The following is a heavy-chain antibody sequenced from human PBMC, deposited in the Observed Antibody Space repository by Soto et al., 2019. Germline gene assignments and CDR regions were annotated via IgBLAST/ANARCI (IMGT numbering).Heavy chain of an antibody. J-gene: IGHJ6*02. CDR3: ASHNFWCGGDCNSSGMDV. V-gene: IGHV5-10-1*01. CDR1: GYSFTSYW. CDR2: IDPSDSYT. Sequence: GESLKISCKGSGYSFTSYWISWVRQMPGKGLEWMGRIDPSDSYTNYSPSFQGHVTISADKSTSTAYLQWSSLRASDTAVYYCASHNFWCGGDCNSSGMDVWGQGTMVTVSS. D-gene: IGHD2-21*02.